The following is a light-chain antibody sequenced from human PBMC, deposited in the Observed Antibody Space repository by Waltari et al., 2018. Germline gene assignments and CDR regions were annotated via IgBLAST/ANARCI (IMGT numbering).Light chain of an antibody. CDR1: NNHVGNQG. J-gene: IGLJ1*01. V-gene: IGLV10-54*04. Sequence: QAGLTQPPSVSKGLGQTATLSCTGNNNHVGNQGATWPPQHPGQPPTVLSYRNNYRPPGISERFSASRSGNTASLTISGLQPEDEADYYCSAWDSDLTAYVFGTGTKVTVL. CDR2: RNN. CDR3: SAWDSDLTAYV.